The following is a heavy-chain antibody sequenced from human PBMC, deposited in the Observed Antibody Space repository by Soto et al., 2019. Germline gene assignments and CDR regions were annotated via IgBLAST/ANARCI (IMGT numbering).Heavy chain of an antibody. Sequence: SVPTLVNPTQTLTLTCTFSGFSLSTSGMCVSWIRQPPGKALEWLALIDWDDDKYYSTSLKTRLTISKDTSKNQVVLTMTNMDPVDTATYYCARIPTAAARYYGMDVWDQGTTVTVSS. CDR1: GFSLSTSGMC. J-gene: IGHJ6*02. CDR3: ARIPTAAARYYGMDV. V-gene: IGHV2-70*01. CDR2: IDWDDDK. D-gene: IGHD6-13*01.